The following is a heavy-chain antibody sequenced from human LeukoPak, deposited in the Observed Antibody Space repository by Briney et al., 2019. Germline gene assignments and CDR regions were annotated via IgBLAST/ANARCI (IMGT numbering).Heavy chain of an antibody. V-gene: IGHV4-39*06. D-gene: IGHD3-10*01. CDR1: GGSISSTTYY. CDR2: IYKAGNT. CDR3: ARGAQRYYGSGSSVWFDP. J-gene: IGHJ5*02. Sequence: SETLSLTCTVSGGSISSTTYYWAWIRQPPGKGLEWIGSIYKAGNTNYSPSLRSRVTMSVDTSKNQLPLKLSSVTAADTAVYYCARGAQRYYGSGSSVWFDPWGQGTLVTVSS.